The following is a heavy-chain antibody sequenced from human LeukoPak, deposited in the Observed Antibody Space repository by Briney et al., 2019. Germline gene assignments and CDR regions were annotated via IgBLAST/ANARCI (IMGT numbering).Heavy chain of an antibody. J-gene: IGHJ4*02. D-gene: IGHD1-14*01. CDR3: ASISRRIDY. CDR2: IYYSGST. CDR1: GGSISSSSYY. V-gene: IGHV4-39*01. Sequence: SETLPLTCTVSGGSISSSSYYWGWIRQPPGKGLEWIGSIYYSGSTYYNPSLKSRVTISVDTSKNQFSLKLSSVTAADTAVYYCASISRRIDYWGQGTLVTVSS.